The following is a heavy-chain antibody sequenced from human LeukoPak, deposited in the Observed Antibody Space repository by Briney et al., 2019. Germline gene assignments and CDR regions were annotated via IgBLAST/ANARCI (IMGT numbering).Heavy chain of an antibody. Sequence: GASVKVSCKASGGTFSSYAISWVRQAPGQGLEWMGWINPNSGGTNYAQKFQGRVTMTRDTSISTAYMELSRLRSDGTAVYYCARAGYDFWSGYPQNLFDYWGQGTLVTVSS. CDR2: INPNSGGT. V-gene: IGHV1-2*02. J-gene: IGHJ4*02. CDR1: GGTFSSYA. D-gene: IGHD3-3*01. CDR3: ARAGYDFWSGYPQNLFDY.